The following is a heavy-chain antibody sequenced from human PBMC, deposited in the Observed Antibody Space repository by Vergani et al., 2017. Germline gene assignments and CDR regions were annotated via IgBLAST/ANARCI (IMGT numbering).Heavy chain of an antibody. D-gene: IGHD4-23*01. Sequence: QVQLEESGPGLVKPSETLSLTCTVSGGSFNTYYWSWIRQSPGKGLEWIGRVFTTGRTTYNPSFEGRVTMSADPSNNRISLKMTSLTAADTAVYYCARERYQLLHDYWGQGTLVSVSA. CDR1: GGSFNTYY. CDR2: VFTTGRT. V-gene: IGHV4-4*07. J-gene: IGHJ4*02. CDR3: ARERYQLLHDY.